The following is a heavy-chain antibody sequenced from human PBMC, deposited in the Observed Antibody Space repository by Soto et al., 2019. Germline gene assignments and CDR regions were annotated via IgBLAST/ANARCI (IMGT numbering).Heavy chain of an antibody. J-gene: IGHJ5*02. D-gene: IGHD3-16*01. CDR1: GFIFTNYA. CDR3: VRAPIRWGGFGLDH. V-gene: IGHV3-30-3*01. CDR2: ISYDGNDK. Sequence: PGWSLRLSCAASGFIFTNYALHWVRQAPGKGLDWVALISYDGNDKYYADSVKGRFTISRDHSKNTLSLQMNNLRTEDTAVYYCVRAPIRWGGFGLDHWRQGNLVTVVS.